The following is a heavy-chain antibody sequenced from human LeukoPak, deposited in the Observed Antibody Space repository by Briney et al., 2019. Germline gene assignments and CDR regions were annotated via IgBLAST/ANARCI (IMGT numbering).Heavy chain of an antibody. CDR1: GYTFTSYY. D-gene: IGHD6-13*01. CDR2: INPSGGST. J-gene: IGHJ5*02. Sequence: GASVKVSCKASGYTFTSYYMHWVRQAPGQGLEWMGIINPSGGSTSYAQKFQGRVTMTRDTSTSTVYMELSSLRSEDTAVYYCARTSSSSWYFDWFDPWGQGTLVTVSS. V-gene: IGHV1-46*01. CDR3: ARTSSSSWYFDWFDP.